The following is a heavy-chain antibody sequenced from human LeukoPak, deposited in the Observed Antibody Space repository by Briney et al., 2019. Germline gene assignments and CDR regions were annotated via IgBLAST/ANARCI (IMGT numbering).Heavy chain of an antibody. V-gene: IGHV4-59*08. CDR2: IYYSGST. Sequence: SETLSLTCTVSGGSISIYYWSWIRQPPEKGLECIGYIYYSGSTNYNPSLKSRVTISVDTSKNQFSLKLSSVPAADKAVYYCARQLGYSYRNDYWGQGTLVTVSS. CDR3: ARQLGYSYRNDY. D-gene: IGHD5-18*01. CDR1: GGSISIYY. J-gene: IGHJ4*02.